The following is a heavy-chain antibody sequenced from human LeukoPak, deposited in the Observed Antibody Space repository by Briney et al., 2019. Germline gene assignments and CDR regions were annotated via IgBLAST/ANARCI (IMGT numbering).Heavy chain of an antibody. Sequence: GGSLRLSCKGSGFTSTDYGTSWVRRAPGKGREWVGCIRSKSSVATIAYAASVKCRFSIARDDSKNIASLQMNSLKSEDTAVYYCTRDAYNTGWNSDYWGQGTLVTVSS. V-gene: IGHV3-49*04. CDR1: GFTSTDYG. CDR3: TRDAYNTGWNSDY. J-gene: IGHJ4*02. CDR2: IRSKSSVATI. D-gene: IGHD6-19*01.